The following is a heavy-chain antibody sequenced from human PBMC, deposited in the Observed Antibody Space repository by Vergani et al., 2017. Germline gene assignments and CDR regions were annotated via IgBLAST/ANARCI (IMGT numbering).Heavy chain of an antibody. J-gene: IGHJ3*01. V-gene: IGHV5-51*03. CDR2: INPIDSKI. D-gene: IGHD3-10*01. CDR1: ESSFISNE. CDR3: ASGRHGSENGGALQL. Sequence: EVMLVQPGAEVKKPGESLKISCTYSESSFISNEIAWVRQMSGKGLQWMGNINPIDSKIAYSPSFQGQAIMSLDKSITTAYLQWRSLKASDTATYFCASGRHGSENGGALQLWGQGTNITVSS.